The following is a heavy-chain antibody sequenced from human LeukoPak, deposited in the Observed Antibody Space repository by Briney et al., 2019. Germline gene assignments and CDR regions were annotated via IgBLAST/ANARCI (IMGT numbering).Heavy chain of an antibody. CDR3: AKGTVWFGELLYPDY. D-gene: IGHD3-10*01. V-gene: IGHV3-23*01. J-gene: IGHJ4*02. CDR1: GFTFSSYA. CDR2: ISGSGGST. Sequence: GGSLRLSCAVSGFTFSSYAMSWVRQAPGKGLEWVSAISGSGGSTYYADSVKGRFTISRDNSKNTLYLQMNSLRAEDTAVYYCAKGTVWFGELLYPDYWGQGTLVTVSS.